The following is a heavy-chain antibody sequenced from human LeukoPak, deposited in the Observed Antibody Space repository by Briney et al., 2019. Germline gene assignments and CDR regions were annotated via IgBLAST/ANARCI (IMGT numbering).Heavy chain of an antibody. CDR1: GFTFSSYS. Sequence: PGGSLRLSCAASGFTFSSYSMNWIRQPPGKGLEWIGEINHSGSTNYNSSLKSRVTISVDTSKNQFSLNLSSVTAADTAVYYCARALTMVRGVRTYYYYMDVWGKGTTVTISS. D-gene: IGHD3-10*01. J-gene: IGHJ6*03. CDR3: ARALTMVRGVRTYYYYMDV. V-gene: IGHV4-34*01. CDR2: INHSGST.